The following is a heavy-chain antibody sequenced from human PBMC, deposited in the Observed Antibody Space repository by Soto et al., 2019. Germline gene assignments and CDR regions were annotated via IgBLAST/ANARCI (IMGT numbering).Heavy chain of an antibody. V-gene: IGHV1-69*13. D-gene: IGHD5-12*01. J-gene: IGHJ6*02. CDR1: GGTFSSYA. Sequence: GASVKVSCKASGGTFSSYAISWVRQAPGQGLEWMGGIIPIFGTANYAQKFQGRVTITADESTSTAHMELSSLRSEDTAVYYCAGDIVATLNYYYYGMDVWGQGTTVTVSS. CDR3: AGDIVATLNYYYYGMDV. CDR2: IIPIFGTA.